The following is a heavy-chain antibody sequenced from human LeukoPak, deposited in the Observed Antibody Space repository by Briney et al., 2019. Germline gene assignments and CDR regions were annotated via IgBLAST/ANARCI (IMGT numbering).Heavy chain of an antibody. CDR1: GFTVSSSY. V-gene: IGHV3-66*01. Sequence: GGSLSLSCAASGFTVSSSYISWVRQAPGKGLEWVSVMYSGGNTYYADSVKGRFTISRDKSKNTLYLQMNSLRAEDTAVYHCARVQAVLQNFDYWGQGTLVTVSS. D-gene: IGHD4-11*01. CDR2: MYSGGNT. J-gene: IGHJ4*02. CDR3: ARVQAVLQNFDY.